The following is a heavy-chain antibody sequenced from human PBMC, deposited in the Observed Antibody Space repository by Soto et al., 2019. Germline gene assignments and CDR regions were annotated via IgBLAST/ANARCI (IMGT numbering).Heavy chain of an antibody. CDR1: GGSFSGYY. CDR2: INHSGST. J-gene: IGHJ4*02. CDR3: ARRYSSSWYNY. V-gene: IGHV4-34*01. Sequence: QVQLQQWGAGLLKPSETLSLTCAVYGGSFSGYYWSWIRQPPGKGLEWIGEINHSGSTNYNPSLKSRVTISVDTSKNQFSLKLSSVTAADTAVYCCARRYSSSWYNYWGQGTLVTVSS. D-gene: IGHD6-13*01.